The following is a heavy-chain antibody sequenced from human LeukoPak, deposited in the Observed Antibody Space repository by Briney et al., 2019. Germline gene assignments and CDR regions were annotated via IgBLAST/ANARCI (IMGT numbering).Heavy chain of an antibody. CDR1: GFTFSSYA. Sequence: GGSLRLSCAASGFTFSSYAMSWVRQAPGKGLEWVSAISGSGGSTYYADSVKGRFTISRDNSKNTLYLQMNSLRAEDTAVYYCSKANSCGYFGYIQHWGQGTLVTVSS. J-gene: IGHJ1*01. CDR3: SKANSCGYFGYIQH. CDR2: ISGSGGST. D-gene: IGHD5-18*01. V-gene: IGHV3-23*01.